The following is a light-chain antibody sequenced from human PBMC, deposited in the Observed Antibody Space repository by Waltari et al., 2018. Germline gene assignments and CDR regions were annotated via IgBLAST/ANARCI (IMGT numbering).Light chain of an antibody. CDR3: QKGNSFPPP. J-gene: IGKJ1*01. V-gene: IGKV1-12*01. Sequence: DIQMTQSPSSVSAFVVERVTITCRASQDISSWLAWYQQKPGTAPKLLIYSTSAWQSGVPSRFSGSGSGTDFTLTINSLQPEDSATYYCQKGNSFPPPFGQGTKVEIK. CDR1: QDISSW. CDR2: STS.